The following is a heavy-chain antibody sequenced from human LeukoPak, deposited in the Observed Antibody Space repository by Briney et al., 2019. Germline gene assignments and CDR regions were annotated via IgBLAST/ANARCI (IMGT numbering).Heavy chain of an antibody. CDR2: INSDGSST. CDR1: GFTFSSYW. CDR3: ARGGGGDYPNDY. V-gene: IGHV3-74*01. Sequence: PGGSLRLSCAASGFTFSSYWMHWVRQAPGKGLVWVSRINSDGSSTSYADSVKGRFTISRDNAKNSLYLQMNSLRAEDTAVYYCARGGGGDYPNDYWGQGTLVTVSS. J-gene: IGHJ4*02. D-gene: IGHD4-17*01.